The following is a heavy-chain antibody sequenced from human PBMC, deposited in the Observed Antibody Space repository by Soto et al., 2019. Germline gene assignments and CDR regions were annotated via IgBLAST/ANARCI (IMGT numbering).Heavy chain of an antibody. D-gene: IGHD4-17*01. J-gene: IGHJ5*02. CDR3: ARGLVGYGAYLNWFDP. V-gene: IGHV4-34*01. CDR2: INHSGST. Sequence: SETLSLTCAVYGGSFSGYYWSWIRQPPGKGLEWIGEINHSGSTNYNPSLKSRVTISVDTSKNQFSLKLSSVTAADTAVYYCARGLVGYGAYLNWFDPWGQGTLVTVSS. CDR1: GGSFSGYY.